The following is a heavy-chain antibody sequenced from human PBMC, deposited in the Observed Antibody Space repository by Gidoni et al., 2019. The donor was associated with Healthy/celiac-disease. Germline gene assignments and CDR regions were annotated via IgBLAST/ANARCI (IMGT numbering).Heavy chain of an antibody. CDR3: ARGWDDTRGYYYYMDV. CDR2: INPSGGST. CDR1: GYTFTSYY. J-gene: IGHJ6*03. Sequence: QVQLVQSGAEVKKPGASVKVSCKASGYTFTSYYMHWVRQAPGQGLEWMGIINPSGGSTSYAQKFQGRVTMTRDTSTSTVYMELSSLRSEDTAVYYCARGWDDTRGYYYYMDVWGKGTTVTVSS. V-gene: IGHV1-46*01. D-gene: IGHD3-22*01.